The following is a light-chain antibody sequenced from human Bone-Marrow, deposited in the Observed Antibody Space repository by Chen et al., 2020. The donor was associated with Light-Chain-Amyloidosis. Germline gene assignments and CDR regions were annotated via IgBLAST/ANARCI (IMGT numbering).Light chain of an antibody. J-gene: IGLJ1*01. CDR1: SSDVGGYNH. CDR3: SSYTSSVSYV. Sequence: QSALTQPASVSGSPGQSITISCTGTSSDVGGYNHVSWYQHHPGKAPKLMIYDVSNRPSGISNRFSGSKSGNTASLSISGLQAEDEADYYCSSYTSSVSYVFGSGTKVTVL. CDR2: DVS. V-gene: IGLV2-14*03.